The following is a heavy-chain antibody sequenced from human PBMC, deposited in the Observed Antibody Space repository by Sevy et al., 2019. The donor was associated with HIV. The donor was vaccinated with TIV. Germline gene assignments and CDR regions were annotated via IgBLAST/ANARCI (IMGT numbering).Heavy chain of an antibody. Sequence: GESLKISCAASGFTFSKYWMGWVRQAPGKGLEWVANIKQDAGQKYYVDSVKGRFTISRDNAKNSLYLQMNSLRAEDTAVYFCARDDGNYFHYWGQGTLVTVSS. V-gene: IGHV3-7*01. D-gene: IGHD1-26*01. CDR1: GFTFSKYW. CDR3: ARDDGNYFHY. J-gene: IGHJ4*02. CDR2: IKQDAGQK.